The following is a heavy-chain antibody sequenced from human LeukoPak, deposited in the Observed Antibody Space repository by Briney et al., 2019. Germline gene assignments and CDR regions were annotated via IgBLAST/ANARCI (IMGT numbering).Heavy chain of an antibody. Sequence: SETLSLTCSVSGGSTSSDYWSWIRQPAGKGLEWIGRIYTSGSTNYNPSLKSRVTMSVDTSKNQFSLKLSSVTAADTAVYYCAGAYDYVWGSYRDDYWGQGTLVTVSS. V-gene: IGHV4-4*07. D-gene: IGHD3-16*02. J-gene: IGHJ4*02. CDR1: GGSTSSDY. CDR3: AGAYDYVWGSYRDDY. CDR2: IYTSGST.